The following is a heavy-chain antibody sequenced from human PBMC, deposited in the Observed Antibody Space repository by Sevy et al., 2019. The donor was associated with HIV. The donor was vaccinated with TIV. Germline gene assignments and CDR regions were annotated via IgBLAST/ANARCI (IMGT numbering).Heavy chain of an antibody. D-gene: IGHD2-21*02. V-gene: IGHV3-23*01. Sequence: GGSLRLSCTASGFTFTDYVMNWVRQAPGRGLEWVSSIGGSGGSTHYADSVKGRFTISRDNSKNTLYLQMNSLRAEDTAVYYCATDRISDRFFDSWGQGTLVTVSS. CDR2: IGGSGGST. CDR1: GFTFTDYV. J-gene: IGHJ4*02. CDR3: ATDRISDRFFDS.